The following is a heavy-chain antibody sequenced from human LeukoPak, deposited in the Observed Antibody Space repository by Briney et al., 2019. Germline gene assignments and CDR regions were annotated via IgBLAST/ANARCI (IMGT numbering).Heavy chain of an antibody. CDR1: GYTLTELS. CDR2: FDPEDGET. D-gene: IGHD5-18*01. CDR3: ATGRGYSYGHDY. Sequence: ASVKVSCKVSGYTLTELSMHWVRQAPGKGLEWMGGFDPEDGETIYAQKFQGRVTMTEDTSTDTVYMELSSLRSEDTAVYYCATGRGYSYGHDYWGQGTLVTVSS. J-gene: IGHJ4*02. V-gene: IGHV1-24*01.